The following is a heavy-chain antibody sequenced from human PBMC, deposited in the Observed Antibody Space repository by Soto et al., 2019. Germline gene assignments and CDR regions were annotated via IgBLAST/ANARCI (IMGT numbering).Heavy chain of an antibody. J-gene: IGHJ6*03. CDR3: ARVDRIGYYYYSLDV. V-gene: IGHV3-7*01. D-gene: IGHD2-2*03. Sequence: EVQLVESGGGLVQPGGSLRLSCPASGFTFSSYWMSWVRQAPGKGREWVANIKQDGSKQYYVDYVKCRFTISRDNAKNTLYLQMNSLRAEDTAVYYCARVDRIGYYYYSLDVWGKGTPVTVSS. CDR2: IKQDGSKQ. CDR1: GFTFSSYW.